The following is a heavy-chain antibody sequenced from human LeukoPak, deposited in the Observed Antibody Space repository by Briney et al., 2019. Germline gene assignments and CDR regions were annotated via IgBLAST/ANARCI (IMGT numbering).Heavy chain of an antibody. V-gene: IGHV3-23*01. CDR2: VSGSASRT. CDR3: AKRWWQWYYFDY. CDR1: GFTFSTYA. Sequence: GGSLRLSCAASGFTFSTYAMNWVRQAPGKGLEWVSGVSGSASRTYYADSVKGRFTISRDNSKSTLYLQMNSLRAEDTAVYFCAKRWWQWYYFDYWGQGTLVTVSS. D-gene: IGHD6-19*01. J-gene: IGHJ4*02.